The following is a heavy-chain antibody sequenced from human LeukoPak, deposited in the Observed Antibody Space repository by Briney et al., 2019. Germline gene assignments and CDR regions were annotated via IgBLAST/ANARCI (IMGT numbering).Heavy chain of an antibody. J-gene: IGHJ5*02. CDR2: ISAYNGST. V-gene: IGHV1-18*01. Sequence: ASVKVSCKASGYTFTSYGISWVRQAPGQGLEWMGWISAYNGSTNYAQKLQGRVTMTTDTSTSTAYMELRSLRSDDTAVYYCAREVYGCSGGSCYEGENWFDPWGQGTLVTVSS. D-gene: IGHD2-15*01. CDR1: GYTFTSYG. CDR3: AREVYGCSGGSCYEGENWFDP.